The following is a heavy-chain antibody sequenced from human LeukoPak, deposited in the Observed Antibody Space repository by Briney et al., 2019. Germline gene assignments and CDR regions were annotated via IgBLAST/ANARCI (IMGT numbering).Heavy chain of an antibody. Sequence: SETLSLTCNVSGVSISSSSYYWGWIRQPPGKGLEWIGSIYSSGSTYYNSSLKSRVIISIDTSKNQVSLKMSSVTAADTAVYYCAKSGSYGLIDYWGQGTLVTVSS. V-gene: IGHV4-39*01. D-gene: IGHD1-26*01. CDR2: IYSSGST. CDR3: AKSGSYGLIDY. CDR1: GVSISSSSYY. J-gene: IGHJ4*01.